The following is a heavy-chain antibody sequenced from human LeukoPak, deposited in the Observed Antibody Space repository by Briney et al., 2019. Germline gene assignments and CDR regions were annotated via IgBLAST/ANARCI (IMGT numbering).Heavy chain of an antibody. Sequence: GGSLRLSCAASGFIFSNYGMSWVRQAPGKGLEWVSGISGSGGGTYYADSVKGRFTISRDNSKNTLYLQMNSLRAEDTAVYYCAKIRDGYNYYSDYWGQGTLVTVSS. CDR2: ISGSGGGT. D-gene: IGHD5-24*01. CDR1: GFIFSNYG. V-gene: IGHV3-23*01. CDR3: AKIRDGYNYYSDY. J-gene: IGHJ4*02.